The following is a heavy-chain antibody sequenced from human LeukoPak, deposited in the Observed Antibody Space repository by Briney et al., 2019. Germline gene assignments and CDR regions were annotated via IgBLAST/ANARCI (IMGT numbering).Heavy chain of an antibody. Sequence: SETLFLTCTVSGGSISSGGYYWSWIRQHPGKGLEWIGYIYYSGSTYYNPSLKSRVTISVDTSKNQFSLKLSSVTAADTAVYYCASLYYESNAFDIWGQGTMVTVSS. CDR3: ASLYYESNAFDI. CDR2: IYYSGST. CDR1: GGSISSGGYY. D-gene: IGHD3-22*01. J-gene: IGHJ3*02. V-gene: IGHV4-31*03.